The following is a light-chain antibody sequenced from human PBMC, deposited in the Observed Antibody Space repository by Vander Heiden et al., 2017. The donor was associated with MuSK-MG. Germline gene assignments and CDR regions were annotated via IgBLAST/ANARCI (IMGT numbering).Light chain of an antibody. CDR3: QQRYSTPWT. Sequence: DIQLTQSPSSLSPSVGDRVTITCRASQSISSHLNWYKQKPGKDPKLLIYGASSLQRGVPSRFSGSGSGTDFTFTISSLQPEEFATYYCQQRYSTPWTFGQGTKVEIK. CDR1: QSISSH. V-gene: IGKV1-39*01. J-gene: IGKJ1*01. CDR2: GAS.